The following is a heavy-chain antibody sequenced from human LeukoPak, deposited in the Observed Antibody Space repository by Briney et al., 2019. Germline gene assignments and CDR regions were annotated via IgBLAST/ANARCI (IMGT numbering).Heavy chain of an antibody. CDR1: GYSFTSYW. J-gene: IGHJ3*02. D-gene: IGHD1-26*01. V-gene: IGHV5-51*01. CDR2: IYPGDSDT. CDR3: ARSAPVGATRALDAFDI. Sequence: GESLKISCKGSGYSFTSYWIGWVRQMPGKGLEWMGIIYPGDSDTRYSPSFQGQVTISADKSISTAYLQSSSLKASDTAMYYCARSAPVGATRALDAFDIWGQGTMVTVSS.